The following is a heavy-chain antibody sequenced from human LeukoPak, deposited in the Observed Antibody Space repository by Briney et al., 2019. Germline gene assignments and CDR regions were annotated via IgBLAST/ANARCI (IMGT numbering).Heavy chain of an antibody. Sequence: SETLSLTCTVSGYSISSGYYWGWIRQPPGKGLEWIGSIYHSGRTYYNPSLKSRVTISVDTSKNQFSRKLSSVTAADTAVYYCARVRSSSSILFDYWGQGTLVTVSS. J-gene: IGHJ4*02. CDR1: GYSISSGYY. D-gene: IGHD6-13*01. V-gene: IGHV4-38-2*02. CDR2: IYHSGRT. CDR3: ARVRSSSSILFDY.